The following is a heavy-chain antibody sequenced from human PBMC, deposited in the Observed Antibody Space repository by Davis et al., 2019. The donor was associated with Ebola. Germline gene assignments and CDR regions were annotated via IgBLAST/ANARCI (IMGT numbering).Heavy chain of an antibody. J-gene: IGHJ4*02. CDR2: IYPTDSDT. V-gene: IGHV5-51*01. CDR1: GYNFPNYW. Sequence: GESLKISCKGSGYNFPNYWIAWVRQMPGKGLEWMGVIYPTDSDTRYSPSFQGQVTISADKSINTAYLQWSSLKASDTAMYYCARPYGGNAYFDYWGQGTLGTVSS. CDR3: ARPYGGNAYFDY. D-gene: IGHD4-23*01.